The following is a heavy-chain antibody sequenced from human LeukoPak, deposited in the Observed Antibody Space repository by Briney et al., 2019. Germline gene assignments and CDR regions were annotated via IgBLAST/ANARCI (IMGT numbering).Heavy chain of an antibody. CDR2: ISYDGSNK. CDR1: GFTFSSYG. Sequence: GRSLRLSCAASGFTFSSYGMHWVRQAPGKGLEWVAVISYDGSNKYYADSVKGRFTISRDNSKNTLYLQMNSLRAEDTAVYYCAACPGSRYYYYYMDVWGKGTTVTVSS. D-gene: IGHD1-26*01. V-gene: IGHV3-30*03. CDR3: AACPGSRYYYYYMDV. J-gene: IGHJ6*03.